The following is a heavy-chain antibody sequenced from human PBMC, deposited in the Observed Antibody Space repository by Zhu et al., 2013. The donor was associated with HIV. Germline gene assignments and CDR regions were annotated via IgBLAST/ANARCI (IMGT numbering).Heavy chain of an antibody. J-gene: IGHJ4*02. CDR3: ARGPERYSSGWYKRYYFDY. CDR2: INHSGST. V-gene: IGHV4-34*01. CDR1: GGSFSGYY. Sequence: QVQLQQWGAGLLKPSETLSLTCAVYGGSFSGYYWSWIRQPPGKGLGWIGEINHSGSTNYNPSLKSRVTISVDTSKNQFSLKLSSVTAADTAVYYCARGPERYSSGWYKRYYFDYWGQGTLVTVSS. D-gene: IGHD6-19*01.